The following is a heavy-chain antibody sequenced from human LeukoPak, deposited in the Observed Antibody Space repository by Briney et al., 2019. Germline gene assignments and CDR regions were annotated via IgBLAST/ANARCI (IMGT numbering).Heavy chain of an antibody. V-gene: IGHV1-18*01. D-gene: IGHD2-15*01. CDR3: ARSVVSKHYGMDV. CDR2: IRIYNGYA. CDR1: GFAFTSYT. Sequence: GASVKVSCKASGFAFTSYTINWVRQAPGQGLDWMGCIRIYNGYAKYSQKFQDRVTMTTDTSTNIAYMELRSLRSDDTAVYYCARSVVSKHYGMDVWGQGTTVTVSS. J-gene: IGHJ6*02.